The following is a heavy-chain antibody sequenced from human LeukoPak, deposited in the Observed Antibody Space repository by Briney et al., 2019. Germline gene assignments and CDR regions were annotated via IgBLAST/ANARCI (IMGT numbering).Heavy chain of an antibody. D-gene: IGHD6-13*01. J-gene: IGHJ4*02. Sequence: GGSLRLSSAASGFTFSSYSMNWVRQAPGKGLEWVSSISSGGSYISYADSVKGRFTISRDNAKNSLYLQMNSLRAEDTAVYYCARGNAHAGPDYWGQGTLVTVSS. CDR1: GFTFSSYS. CDR2: ISSGGSYI. V-gene: IGHV3-21*01. CDR3: ARGNAHAGPDY.